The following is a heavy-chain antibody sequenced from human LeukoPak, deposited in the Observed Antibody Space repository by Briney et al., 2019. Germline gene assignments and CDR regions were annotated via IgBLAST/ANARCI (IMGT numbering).Heavy chain of an antibody. CDR3: AKDGYLVAKQTS. J-gene: IGHJ4*02. D-gene: IGHD5-12*01. V-gene: IGHV3-74*01. Sequence: GGSLRLSCAASGFTFSSYWMHWVRQAPGKGLVWVSRINSDGSSTSYADSVKGRFTISRDNSKNTLYLQMNSLRAEDTAVYYCAKDGYLVAKQTSWGQGTLVTVSS. CDR2: INSDGSST. CDR1: GFTFSSYW.